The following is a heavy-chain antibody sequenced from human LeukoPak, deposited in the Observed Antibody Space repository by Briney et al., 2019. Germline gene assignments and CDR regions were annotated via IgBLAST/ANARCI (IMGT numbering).Heavy chain of an antibody. CDR2: ISGSGGST. Sequence: GGSLRLSCAASGFTFSSYWMNWARQAPGKGLEWVSAISGSGGSTYYADSVKGRFTISRDNSKNTLYLQMNSLRAEDTAVYYCAKAQEAYYYGSGSYYLDYWGQGTLVTVSS. CDR3: AKAQEAYYYGSGSYYLDY. V-gene: IGHV3-23*01. D-gene: IGHD3-10*01. CDR1: GFTFSSYW. J-gene: IGHJ4*02.